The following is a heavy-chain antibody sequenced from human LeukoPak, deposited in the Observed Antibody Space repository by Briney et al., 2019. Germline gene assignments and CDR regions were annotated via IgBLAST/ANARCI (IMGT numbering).Heavy chain of an antibody. CDR3: ARYCSSTSCYGAFDI. Sequence: GGSLRLSCAASGFTLSSYAMHWVGQAPGKGLEWVAVISYDGSNKYYADSVKGRFTISRDNSKNTLYLQMNSLRAEDTAVYYCARYCSSTSCYGAFDIWGQGTMVTVSS. D-gene: IGHD2-2*01. J-gene: IGHJ3*02. V-gene: IGHV3-30-3*01. CDR1: GFTLSSYA. CDR2: ISYDGSNK.